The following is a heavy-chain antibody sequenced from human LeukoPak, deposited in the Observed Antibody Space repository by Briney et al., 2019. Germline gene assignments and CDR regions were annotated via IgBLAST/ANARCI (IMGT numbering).Heavy chain of an antibody. CDR2: IYPYTGAT. CDR1: GYTFSGTGWY. Sequence: ASVKVSYKASGYTFSGTGWYLYWLRQAPGQGLECMGWIYPYTGATHYAQKFQGRVAMTRDTSISTAYMELSRLRPDDTAVYYCARDGPAQMVDFDYWGQGTLVAVSS. CDR3: ARDGPAQMVDFDY. D-gene: IGHD3-10*01. V-gene: IGHV1-2*02. J-gene: IGHJ4*02.